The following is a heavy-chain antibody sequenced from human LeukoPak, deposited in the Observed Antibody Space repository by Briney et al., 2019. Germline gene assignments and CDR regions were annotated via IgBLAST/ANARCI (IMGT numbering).Heavy chain of an antibody. D-gene: IGHD2-2*02. Sequence: GGSLRLSCAASGFTFSSYGMHWVRQAPGKGLEWVAVIWYDGSNKYYADSVKGRFTISRDNSKNTLYLQMNSLRAEDTAVYYCARVRLGYCSSTSCYTRHYYYYMDVWGKGTTVTVSS. J-gene: IGHJ6*03. CDR3: ARVRLGYCSSTSCYTRHYYYYMDV. CDR1: GFTFSSYG. CDR2: IWYDGSNK. V-gene: IGHV3-33*01.